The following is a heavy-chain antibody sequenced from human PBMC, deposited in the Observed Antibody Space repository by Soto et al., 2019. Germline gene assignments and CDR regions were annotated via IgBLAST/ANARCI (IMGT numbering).Heavy chain of an antibody. CDR2: INHSGSS. CDR1: GGSFSGFY. Sequence: QVQLQQWGAGLLKPSETLSLTCAVHGGSFSGFYWTWIRQPPGKGLEWIGEINHSGSSNYNPPLKSRVTMSLDTSRNQFSLSLNSVTAADTAVYYCARMVGPWYFDLWGRGTLVTVSS. V-gene: IGHV4-34*01. J-gene: IGHJ2*01. D-gene: IGHD2-15*01. CDR3: ARMVGPWYFDL.